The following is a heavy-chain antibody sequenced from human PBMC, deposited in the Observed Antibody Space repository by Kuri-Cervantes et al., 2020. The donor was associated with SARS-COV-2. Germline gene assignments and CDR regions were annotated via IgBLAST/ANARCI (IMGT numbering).Heavy chain of an antibody. J-gene: IGHJ5*02. CDR3: AREPSSIAARRGFDP. Sequence: GSLRLSCAVYGGSFSGYYWSWIRQPPGKGLEWTGEINHSGSTNYNPSLKSRVTISVDTSKNQFSLKLSSVTAADTAVYYCAREPSSIAARRGFDPWGQGTRVTVSS. V-gene: IGHV4-34*01. D-gene: IGHD6-6*01. CDR1: GGSFSGYY. CDR2: INHSGST.